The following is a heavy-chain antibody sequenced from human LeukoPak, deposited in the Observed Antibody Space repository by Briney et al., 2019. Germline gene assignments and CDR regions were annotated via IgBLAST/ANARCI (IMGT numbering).Heavy chain of an antibody. CDR3: GRDLGGRGGA. Sequence: GGSLRLSCAASGFSFSTYWMHWVRQVPGTGLVWVSRTNTDGSITDYADSVKGRFTISRDNAKDTLYLQMNSLGPEDTAVYYCGRDLGGRGGAWGQGTLVTVSS. V-gene: IGHV3-74*01. J-gene: IGHJ5*02. CDR2: TNTDGSIT. CDR1: GFSFSTYW. D-gene: IGHD1-26*01.